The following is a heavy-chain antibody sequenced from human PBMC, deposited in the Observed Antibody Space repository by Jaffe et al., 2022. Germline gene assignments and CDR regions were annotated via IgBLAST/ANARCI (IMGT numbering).Heavy chain of an antibody. D-gene: IGHD3-16*02. CDR3: AKHYDYIWGSYRPDAFDI. V-gene: IGHV3-23*01. Sequence: EVQLLESGGGLVQPGGSLRLSCAASGFTFSSYAMSWVRQAPGKGLEWVSAISGSGGSTYYADSVKGRFTISRDNSKNTLYLQMNSLRAEDTAVYYCAKHYDYIWGSYRPDAFDIWGQGTMVTVSS. CDR2: ISGSGGST. J-gene: IGHJ3*02. CDR1: GFTFSSYA.